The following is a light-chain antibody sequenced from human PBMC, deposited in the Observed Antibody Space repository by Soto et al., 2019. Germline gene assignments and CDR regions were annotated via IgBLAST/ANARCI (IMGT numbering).Light chain of an antibody. CDR1: QSVSSN. J-gene: IGKJ3*01. CDR2: GAS. Sequence: EIVMTQSPATLSVSPGERATLSCRASQSVSSNLAWYQQKPGQAPRLLIYGASTRATGIPARFSGSGSGTEFNLTISILQSEDFAVYYCQKYNNWSFPFCPGTKVDIK. V-gene: IGKV3-15*01. CDR3: QKYNNWSFP.